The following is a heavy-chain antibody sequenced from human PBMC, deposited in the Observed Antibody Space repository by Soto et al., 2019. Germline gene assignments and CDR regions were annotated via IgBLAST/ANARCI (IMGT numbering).Heavy chain of an antibody. CDR2: ISGSGGST. D-gene: IGHD3-22*01. CDR1: GLTFSSYA. J-gene: IGHJ4*02. Sequence: PGGSLRLSCAASGLTFSSYAMSWVRQAPGKGLGWVSAISGSGGSTYYADSVKGRFTISRDNSKNTLYLQMNSLRAEDTAVYYCAKDGAHYYYDSSGYYYFDYWGQGTLVTVSS. CDR3: AKDGAHYYYDSSGYYYFDY. V-gene: IGHV3-23*01.